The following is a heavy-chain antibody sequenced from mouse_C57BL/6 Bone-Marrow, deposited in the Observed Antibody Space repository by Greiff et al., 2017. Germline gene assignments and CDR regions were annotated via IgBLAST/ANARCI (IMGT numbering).Heavy chain of an antibody. D-gene: IGHD3-1*01. J-gene: IGHJ1*03. CDR1: GYTFTSYG. Sequence: QVQLQQSGAELARPGASVKLSCKASGYTFTSYGISWVKQRTGQGLEWIGEIYPRSGNTYYNEKLKGKATLTADKSSSTAYMELRSLTSEDSAVYFCARDGAGATRDFDVWGTGTTVTVSS. CDR2: IYPRSGNT. V-gene: IGHV1-81*01. CDR3: ARDGAGATRDFDV.